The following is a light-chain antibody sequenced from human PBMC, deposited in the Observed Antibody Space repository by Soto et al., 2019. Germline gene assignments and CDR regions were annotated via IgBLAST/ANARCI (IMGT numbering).Light chain of an antibody. CDR1: QSVDSTF. CDR2: GAS. J-gene: IGKJ1*01. CDR3: QQYVSSVT. V-gene: IGKV3-20*01. Sequence: EIVLTQSPGSLSLSPGERATLSCRASQSVDSTFFAWYQKKPGQAPRLLIYGASKRATGIPDRFSGRGSGTDFTLVISRLEPEDFAVYCCQQYVSSVTFGQGTKVEIK.